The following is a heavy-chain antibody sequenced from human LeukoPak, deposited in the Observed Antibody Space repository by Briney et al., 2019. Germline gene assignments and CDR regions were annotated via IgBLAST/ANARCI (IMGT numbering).Heavy chain of an antibody. CDR3: ATRIAVAGDRAFDI. Sequence: ASVKVSCKASGGTFSSYTISWVRQAPGQGLEWMGRIIPILGIANYARKFQGRVTITADKSTSTAYMELSSLRSEDTAVYYCATRIAVAGDRAFDIWGQGTMVTVSS. CDR2: IIPILGIA. V-gene: IGHV1-69*02. D-gene: IGHD6-19*01. J-gene: IGHJ3*02. CDR1: GGTFSSYT.